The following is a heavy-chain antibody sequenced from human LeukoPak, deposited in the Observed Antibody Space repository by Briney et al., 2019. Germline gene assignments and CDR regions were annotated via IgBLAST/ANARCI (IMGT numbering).Heavy chain of an antibody. CDR1: ALTFSDYS. J-gene: IGHJ4*02. CDR3: ARGPKTSFDY. Sequence: GGSLRLSCAASALTFSDYSMNWVRQAPWKGLEWISYISSNGSTIYYAASVKGRFTISRDSAKNSLYLQMNGLRAEDTAIYYCARGPKTSFDYWGQGTLVTVSS. V-gene: IGHV3-48*01. CDR2: ISSNGSTI.